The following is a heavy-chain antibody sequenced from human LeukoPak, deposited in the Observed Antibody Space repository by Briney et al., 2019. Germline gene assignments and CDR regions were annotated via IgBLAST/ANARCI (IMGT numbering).Heavy chain of an antibody. V-gene: IGHV3-23*01. J-gene: IGHJ4*02. CDR2: ISGSGGST. CDR1: GLTFSSYA. Sequence: GGSLRLSCAASGLTFSSYAMSWVRQAPGKGLEWVSAISGSGGSTYYADSVKGRFTISRDNSKNTLYLQMNSLRAEDTAVYYCAKEDYYDSSVYYTAFDYGGQGPLVTVSS. D-gene: IGHD3-22*01. CDR3: AKEDYYDSSVYYTAFDY.